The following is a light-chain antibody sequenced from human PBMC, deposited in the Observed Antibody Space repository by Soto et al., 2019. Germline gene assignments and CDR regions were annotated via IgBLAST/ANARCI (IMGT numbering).Light chain of an antibody. Sequence: EIVLTQSPGTLSLSPGERATLSCRASQSVSSSYLAWYQQKPGQAPRLLIYGASSRATGIPDRFSGSGSGTDFTLTISRLEPEDFAVSYCQQYGSSTWTFGQGTK. CDR1: QSVSSSY. V-gene: IGKV3-20*01. J-gene: IGKJ1*01. CDR2: GAS. CDR3: QQYGSSTWT.